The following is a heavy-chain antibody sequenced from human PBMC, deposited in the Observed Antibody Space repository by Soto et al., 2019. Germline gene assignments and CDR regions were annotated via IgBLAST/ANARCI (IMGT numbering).Heavy chain of an antibody. CDR1: GGSISSYY. CDR2: IYYSGST. D-gene: IGHD2-21*02. Sequence: SETLSLTCTVSGGSISSYYWSWIRQPPGKGLEWIGYIYYSGSTNYNPSLKSRVTISVDTSKNQFSLKLSSVTAADTAVYYCASDQLAYCGGDCYGYGMDVWGQGTTVTVSS. CDR3: ASDQLAYCGGDCYGYGMDV. J-gene: IGHJ6*02. V-gene: IGHV4-59*01.